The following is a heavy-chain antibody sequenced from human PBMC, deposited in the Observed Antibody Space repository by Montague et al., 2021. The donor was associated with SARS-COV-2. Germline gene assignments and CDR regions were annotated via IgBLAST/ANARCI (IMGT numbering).Heavy chain of an antibody. CDR3: ALTRVSYDILTGYYHRDAFDX. Sequence: PAPVKPTQTLTLTCTFSGFSLSTSGVGVGWIRQPPGKALEWLALIYWNDDKRYSPSLKSRLTITKDTSKNQVVLTMTNMDPVDTATYYCALTRVSYDILTGYYHRDAFDXWGQGTMVTVSS. D-gene: IGHD3-9*01. V-gene: IGHV2-5*01. CDR1: GFSLSTSGVG. J-gene: IGHJ3*02. CDR2: IYWNDDK.